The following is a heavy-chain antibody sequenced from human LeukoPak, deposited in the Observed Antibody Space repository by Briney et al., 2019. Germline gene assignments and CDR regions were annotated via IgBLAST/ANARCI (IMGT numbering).Heavy chain of an antibody. Sequence: SGTLSLTCAVYGGSFSGYCWSWIRQPPGKGLEWIGEINHSGSTNYNPSLKSRVTISVDTSKNQFSLKLSSVTAADTAVYYCARGHLVSNAFDIWGQGTMVTVSS. V-gene: IGHV4-34*01. CDR1: GGSFSGYC. CDR3: ARGHLVSNAFDI. D-gene: IGHD5/OR15-5a*01. CDR2: INHSGST. J-gene: IGHJ3*02.